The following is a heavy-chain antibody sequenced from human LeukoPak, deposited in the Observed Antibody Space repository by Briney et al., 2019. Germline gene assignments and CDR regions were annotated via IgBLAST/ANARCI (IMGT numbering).Heavy chain of an antibody. D-gene: IGHD4-17*01. J-gene: IGHJ4*02. Sequence: SETLSLTCAVYGESFSGYYWSWIRQPPGKGLEWIGEINHSGSTNYNPSPKSRVTISVDTSKNQFSLKLSSVTAADTAVYYCARAHTVTTGFYYWGQGTLVTVSS. CDR3: ARAHTVTTGFYY. CDR2: INHSGST. V-gene: IGHV4-34*01. CDR1: GESFSGYY.